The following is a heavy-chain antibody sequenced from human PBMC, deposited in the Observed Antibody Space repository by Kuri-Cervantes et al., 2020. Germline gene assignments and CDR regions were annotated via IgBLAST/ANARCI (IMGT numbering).Heavy chain of an antibody. J-gene: IGHJ6*02. Sequence: SETLSLTCAVSGGSISSGGYSRSWIRQPPGKGLEWIGYIYHSGSTYYNPSLKSRVTISVDRSKNQFSLKLSSVTAADTAVYYCARDATNYDYVWGSYRTYGMDVWGQGTTVTVSS. D-gene: IGHD3-16*02. V-gene: IGHV4-30-2*01. CDR1: GGSISSGGYS. CDR2: IYHSGST. CDR3: ARDATNYDYVWGSYRTYGMDV.